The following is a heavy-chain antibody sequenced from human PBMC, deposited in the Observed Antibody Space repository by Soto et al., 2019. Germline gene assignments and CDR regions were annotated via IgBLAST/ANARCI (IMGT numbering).Heavy chain of an antibody. Sequence: QVQLVQSGAEVKKPGASVKVSCKGFGYTFIKYGINWVRQAPGQGLEWMGWINPNNGGTKYSQKFQGRVTMTRDTSINTAYMELSRLTTDDTAVYYCARRRGNYPITEFLQYWGQGTLVTVSS. CDR3: ARRRGNYPITEFLQY. CDR2: INPNNGGT. CDR1: GYTFIKYG. D-gene: IGHD3-10*01. J-gene: IGHJ1*01. V-gene: IGHV1-2*02.